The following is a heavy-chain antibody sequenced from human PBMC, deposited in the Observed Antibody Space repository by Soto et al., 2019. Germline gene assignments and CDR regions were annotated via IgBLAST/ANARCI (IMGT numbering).Heavy chain of an antibody. Sequence: PSENLSLTCAFSVASFTNGFWWSWVRQSPERGLEWIGEVYYTGSTNYNPSLKSRVTISVDKSKSQFSLKLDSVTAADTAVYYCVRASVRGYGDYGINHLYFFHDWGRGTLDHVSS. CDR3: VRASVRGYGDYGINHLYFFHD. CDR2: VYYTGST. D-gene: IGHD4-17*01. CDR1: VASFTNGFW. J-gene: IGHJ1*01. V-gene: IGHV4-4*02.